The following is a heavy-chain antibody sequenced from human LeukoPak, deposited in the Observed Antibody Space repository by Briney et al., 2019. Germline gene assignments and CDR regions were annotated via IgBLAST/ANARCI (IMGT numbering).Heavy chain of an antibody. CDR2: ISGSGAYS. CDR1: GFTFSDYY. J-gene: IGHJ5*02. V-gene: IGHV3-23*01. D-gene: IGHD5-12*01. Sequence: GGSLRLSCAASGFTFSDYYMSWVRQAPGKGLEWVSGISGSGAYSYYADSVKGRFTISRDNSKNTLYMQMNSLRAADTAVYYCAKGLAYTGYDYWFDAWGQGTLVTVSS. CDR3: AKGLAYTGYDYWFDA.